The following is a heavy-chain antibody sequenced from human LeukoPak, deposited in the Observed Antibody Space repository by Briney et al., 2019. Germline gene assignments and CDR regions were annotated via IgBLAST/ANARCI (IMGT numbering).Heavy chain of an antibody. CDR1: GFTFSSYA. D-gene: IGHD2-15*01. CDR2: ISGSGGST. CDR3: AREIGFGSRSPYYGMDV. Sequence: GGSLRLSCAASGFTFSSYAMSWVRQAPGKGLEWVSAISGSGGSTYYADSVKGRFTISRDNSKNTLYLQMNSLRAEDTAVYYCAREIGFGSRSPYYGMDVWGQGTTVTVSS. V-gene: IGHV3-23*01. J-gene: IGHJ6*02.